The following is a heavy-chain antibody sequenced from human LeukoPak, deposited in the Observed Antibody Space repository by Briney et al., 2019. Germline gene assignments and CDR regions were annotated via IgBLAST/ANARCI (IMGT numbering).Heavy chain of an antibody. J-gene: IGHJ4*02. D-gene: IGHD3-9*01. V-gene: IGHV3-23*01. CDR1: GFAFSSYA. CDR3: AEDQTGRYFDWFPPSDS. CDR2: ITGSGTRDT. Sequence: GGSLRLSCAASGFAFSSYAMTWVRQAPGKGLEWVSSITGSGTRDTYYAESVKGRFTISRDNSKNTLFLQMNTLTAEDTAIYYCAEDQTGRYFDWFPPSDSWGQGTLVTVSS.